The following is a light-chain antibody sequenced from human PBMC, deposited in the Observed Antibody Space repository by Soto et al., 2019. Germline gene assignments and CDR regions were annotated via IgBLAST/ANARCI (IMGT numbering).Light chain of an antibody. CDR1: QSVTSSY. CDR2: GAS. V-gene: IGKV3-20*01. J-gene: IGKJ1*01. CDR3: QQYGSSWT. Sequence: EILMTQSPATLSVSPGERATRSCRASQSVTSSYLAWYQQRPGQAPRLLIYGASSRATGVPDRFSGSGSGTDFTLTISRLEPEDFGMYYCQQYGSSWTFGQGTTGDIK.